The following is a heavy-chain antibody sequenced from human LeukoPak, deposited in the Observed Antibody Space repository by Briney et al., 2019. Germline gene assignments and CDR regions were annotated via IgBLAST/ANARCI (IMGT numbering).Heavy chain of an antibody. CDR2: IYPGDSDT. J-gene: IGHJ4*02. D-gene: IGHD5-24*01. CDR3: ARGDGYNYRGFDY. Sequence: GESLKISCQGSGYTFTNYWIGWVRQMPGKGLEWMGIIYPGDSDTRHSPSFQGQVTISADKPISTAYLQWSSLKASDNAMYYCARGDGYNYRGFDYWGQGTLVTVSS. CDR1: GYTFTNYW. V-gene: IGHV5-51*04.